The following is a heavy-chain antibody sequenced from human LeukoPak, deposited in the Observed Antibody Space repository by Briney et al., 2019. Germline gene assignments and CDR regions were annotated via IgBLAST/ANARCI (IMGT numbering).Heavy chain of an antibody. D-gene: IGHD4/OR15-4a*01. CDR1: GFTFSSYN. CDR2: ITSGSTYI. J-gene: IGHJ6*03. Sequence: GGSLRLSCAASGFTFSSYNMNWVRQAPGKGLEWVSSITSGSTYIYYADSVRGRFTISRDNAKNSLYLQMNSLRAEDTAVYFCARGGAYYYMDVWGKGTTVTVSS. V-gene: IGHV3-21*01. CDR3: ARGGAYYYMDV.